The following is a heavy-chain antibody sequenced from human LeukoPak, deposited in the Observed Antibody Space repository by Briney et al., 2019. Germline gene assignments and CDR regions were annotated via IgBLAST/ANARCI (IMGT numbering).Heavy chain of an antibody. CDR3: AREDPQTTVPEGMDV. J-gene: IGHJ6*02. Sequence: PSETQSLTCTVSAGSISYYYWSWIRQSPGKGLEWIGYIYYSGTTDYNPSLKSRVTISVDTSKNQFSLQLRSVTAADTAVYYCAREDPQTTVPEGMDVWGQGTTVTVSS. V-gene: IGHV4-59*01. CDR2: IYYSGTT. D-gene: IGHD4-17*01. CDR1: AGSISYYY.